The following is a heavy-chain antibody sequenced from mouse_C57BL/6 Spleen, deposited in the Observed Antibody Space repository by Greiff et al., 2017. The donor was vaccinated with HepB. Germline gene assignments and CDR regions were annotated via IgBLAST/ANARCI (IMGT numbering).Heavy chain of an antibody. Sequence: EVKLVESGGGLVQPGGSMKLSCVASGFTFSNYWMNWVRQSPEKGLEWVAQIRLKSDNYATHYAESVKGRFTISRDDSKSSVYLQMNNLRAEDTGIYYCTRGALLPFAYWGQGTLVTVSA. CDR1: GFTFSNYW. D-gene: IGHD2-1*01. CDR2: IRLKSDNYAT. V-gene: IGHV6-3*01. CDR3: TRGALLPFAY. J-gene: IGHJ3*01.